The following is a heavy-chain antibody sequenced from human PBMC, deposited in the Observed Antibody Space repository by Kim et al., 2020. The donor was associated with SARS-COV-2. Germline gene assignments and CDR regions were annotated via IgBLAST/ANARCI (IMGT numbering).Heavy chain of an antibody. Sequence: SETLSLTCTVSGGSISSYYWSWIRQPPGKGLEWIGYINYSGSTNYNPSLKSRVTISVDTYKNQFSQKLSSVTAADTAVYYCARTSTMVRGVIPWYYYYGMDVWGQGTTVTVSS. CDR3: ARTSTMVRGVIPWYYYYGMDV. CDR1: GGSISSYY. J-gene: IGHJ6*02. V-gene: IGHV4-59*13. D-gene: IGHD3-10*01. CDR2: INYSGST.